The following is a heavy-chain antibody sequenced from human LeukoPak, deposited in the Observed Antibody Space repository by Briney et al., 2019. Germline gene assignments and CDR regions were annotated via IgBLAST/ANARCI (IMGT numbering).Heavy chain of an antibody. Sequence: GGSLRLSCAASGFTFCTYAIHWVPQAPGKGLEWVAVISYGENPYSYAVSVQGRFTIPRDNAQSTVHLQMNSLRPEDTAVYFCARNRFNQNVFDIWGQGTMVTVSS. CDR3: ARNRFNQNVFDI. CDR1: GFTFCTYA. D-gene: IGHD1-14*01. J-gene: IGHJ3*02. CDR2: ISYGENPY. V-gene: IGHV3-30*07.